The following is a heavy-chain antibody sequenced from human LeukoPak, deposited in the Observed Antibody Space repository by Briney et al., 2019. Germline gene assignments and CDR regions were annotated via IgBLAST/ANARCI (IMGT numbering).Heavy chain of an antibody. CDR3: ATDCSSTSCYLFDP. D-gene: IGHD2-2*01. J-gene: IGHJ5*02. CDR1: GYTFTGYY. Sequence: ASVKVSCKASGYTFTGYYMHWVRQAPGQGLEWMGWINPNSGGTNYAQKFQGRVTMTRDTSISTAYMELSRLRSDDTAVYYCATDCSSTSCYLFDPWGQGTPVTVSS. CDR2: INPNSGGT. V-gene: IGHV1-2*02.